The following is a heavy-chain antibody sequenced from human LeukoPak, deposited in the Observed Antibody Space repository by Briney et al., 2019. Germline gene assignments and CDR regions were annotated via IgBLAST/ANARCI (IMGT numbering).Heavy chain of an antibody. Sequence: SETLSLTCTVSGASIRSSYWSWIRQPPGKGLEWIGHIHYSGSTNYNPSLKSRVTISVDTSKKQFSLNLTSVTAADTAMYYCARDVSSSWSYYFDYWAQGTLVTVSS. CDR3: ARDVSSSWSYYFDY. D-gene: IGHD6-13*01. V-gene: IGHV4-59*12. J-gene: IGHJ4*02. CDR1: GASIRSSY. CDR2: IHYSGST.